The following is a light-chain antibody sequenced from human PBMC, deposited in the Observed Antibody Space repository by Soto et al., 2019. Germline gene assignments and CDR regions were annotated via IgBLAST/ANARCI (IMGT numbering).Light chain of an antibody. Sequence: EIELTQSPGTLSLSPGGRATLSCRASQSVSSSYLAWYQQKPGQAPRLPMYGTSSRATGIPDRFSGSGSGTDFTLTISRLEPEDFAVYYCQQYGSSPWTFGQGTKVEIK. J-gene: IGKJ1*01. CDR2: GTS. CDR1: QSVSSSY. CDR3: QQYGSSPWT. V-gene: IGKV3-20*01.